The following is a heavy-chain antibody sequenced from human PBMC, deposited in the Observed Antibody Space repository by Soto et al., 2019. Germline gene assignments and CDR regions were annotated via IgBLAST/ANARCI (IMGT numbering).Heavy chain of an antibody. V-gene: IGHV4-59*11. D-gene: IGHD4-4*01. Sequence: SETLSLTCSVSGGSFRDHYWTWIRQPPGKGLEWIGYISYSGYTNYKPSLKSRLTMSVDMSKNQFSLKPNSLTAADTAVYYCARTTEKDGKEGLDYWGQGTQVNVSS. CDR2: ISYSGYT. J-gene: IGHJ4*02. CDR1: GGSFRDHY. CDR3: ARTTEKDGKEGLDY.